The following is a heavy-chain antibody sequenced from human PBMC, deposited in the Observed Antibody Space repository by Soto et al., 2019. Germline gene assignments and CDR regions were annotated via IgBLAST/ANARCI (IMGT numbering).Heavy chain of an antibody. CDR1: GYTFTTYD. V-gene: IGHV1-18*01. CDR2: ISTYNGNT. CDR3: ARGYYDSSGYPIVGYFQH. D-gene: IGHD3-22*01. Sequence: GASVEVSCKASGYTFTTYDISWVRQAPGQGLEWMGRISTYNGNTNYPQSLQGRLTMTTDTSTTTAYMELRSLRSDDTAVYYCARGYYDSSGYPIVGYFQHWGQGTLVTVSS. J-gene: IGHJ1*01.